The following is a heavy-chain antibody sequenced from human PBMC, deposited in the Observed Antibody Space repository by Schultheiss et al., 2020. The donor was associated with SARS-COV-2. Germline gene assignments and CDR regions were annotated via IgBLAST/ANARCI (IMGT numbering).Heavy chain of an antibody. CDR2: ISGSGGST. CDR1: GFTVSSNS. Sequence: GGSLRLSCAVSGFTVSSNSMSWVRQAPGKGLEWVSAISGSGGSTYYADSVKGRFTISRDNSKNTLYLQMNSLRAEDTAVYYCARGGVSYGSPTRNWFDPWGQGTLVTVSS. CDR3: ARGGVSYGSPTRNWFDP. V-gene: IGHV3-23*01. J-gene: IGHJ5*02. D-gene: IGHD5-18*01.